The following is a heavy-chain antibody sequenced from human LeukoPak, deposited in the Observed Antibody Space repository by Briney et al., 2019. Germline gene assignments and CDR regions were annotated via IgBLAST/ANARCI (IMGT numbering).Heavy chain of an antibody. CDR2: TNPNSGGT. D-gene: IGHD2-21*02. CDR3: ARGYCGGDCYSKD. CDR1: GYTFTGYY. Sequence: ASVKVSCKASGYTFTGYYMHWVRQAPGQGLEWMGWTNPNSGGTNYAQKFQGRVTMTRDTSISTAYMELSRLRSDDTAVYYCARGYCGGDCYSKDWGQGTLVTVSS. V-gene: IGHV1-2*02. J-gene: IGHJ4*02.